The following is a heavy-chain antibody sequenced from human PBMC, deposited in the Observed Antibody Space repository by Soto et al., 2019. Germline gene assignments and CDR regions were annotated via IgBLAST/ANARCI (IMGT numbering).Heavy chain of an antibody. CDR3: AKDLGRSSWYYYYYYGMDV. Sequence: QVQLVESGGGVVQPGRSLRLSCAASGFTFSSYGMHWVRQAPGKGLEWVAVISYDGSNKYYADSVKGRFTISRDNSKNTLYLQMNSLRAEDTAVYYCAKDLGRSSWYYYYYYGMDVWGQGTTVTVSS. J-gene: IGHJ6*02. D-gene: IGHD6-13*01. V-gene: IGHV3-30*18. CDR1: GFTFSSYG. CDR2: ISYDGSNK.